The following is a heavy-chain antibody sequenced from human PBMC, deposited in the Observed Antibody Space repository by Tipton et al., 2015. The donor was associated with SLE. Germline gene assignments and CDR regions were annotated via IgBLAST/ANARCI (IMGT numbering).Heavy chain of an antibody. V-gene: IGHV4-59*08. J-gene: IGHJ3*02. D-gene: IGHD4-11*01. Sequence: TLSLTCTVSGGYISSYSWSWIRQPPGKGLEWIGYIYHSGSTNYNPCLKSRVTISLDTSKHRFSLTLSSVTAADTALYFCARLTTVSVLDAFDIWGQGTMVTVSS. CDR3: ARLTTVSVLDAFDI. CDR1: GGYISSYS. CDR2: IYHSGST.